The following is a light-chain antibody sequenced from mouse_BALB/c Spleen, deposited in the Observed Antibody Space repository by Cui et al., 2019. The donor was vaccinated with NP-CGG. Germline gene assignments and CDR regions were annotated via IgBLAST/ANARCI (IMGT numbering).Light chain of an antibody. CDR2: GTN. V-gene: IGLV1*01. J-gene: IGLJ1*01. CDR1: TGAITTSNY. CDR3: ALWYSNHWV. Sequence: AVVIPESALTTSSGETVKLTCRSSTGAITTSNYANWVQEKPDHLFTGLIGGTNNRAPGVPARFSGSLIGDKAALTITGAQTEDEAIYFCALWYSNHWVFGGGTKLTVL.